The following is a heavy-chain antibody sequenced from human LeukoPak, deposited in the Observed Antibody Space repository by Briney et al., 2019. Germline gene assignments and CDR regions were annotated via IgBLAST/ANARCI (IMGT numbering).Heavy chain of an antibody. CDR1: GFTFSSYA. CDR2: IKSKTDGRIT. V-gene: IGHV3-15*01. Sequence: GGSLTLSCAASGFTFSSYAKNWVRQAPGKGLEWVGRIKSKTDGRITDYAAPVKGRFTISRDESKETPNQQMNSLKTEATAVYYCTTDCYGGDYLGNWFDPWGQGTLVTVSS. CDR3: TTDCYGGDYLGNWFDP. D-gene: IGHD4-23*01. J-gene: IGHJ5*02.